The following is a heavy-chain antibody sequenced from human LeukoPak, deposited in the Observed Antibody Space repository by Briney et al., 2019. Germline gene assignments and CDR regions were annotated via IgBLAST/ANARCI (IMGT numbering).Heavy chain of an antibody. Sequence: SETLSLTCTVSGGSISSSSYYWSWIRQPPGKGLEWIGYIYYSGSTNYNPSLKSRVTISVDTSKNQFSLKLSSVTAADTAVYYCARGFPGYDILTGYYCYFDYWGQGTLVTVSS. V-gene: IGHV4-61*01. CDR3: ARGFPGYDILTGYYCYFDY. D-gene: IGHD3-9*01. CDR2: IYYSGST. J-gene: IGHJ4*02. CDR1: GGSISSSSYY.